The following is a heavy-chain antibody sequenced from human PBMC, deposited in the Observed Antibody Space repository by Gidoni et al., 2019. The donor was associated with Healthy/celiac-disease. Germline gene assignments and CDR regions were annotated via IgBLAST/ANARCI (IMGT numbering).Heavy chain of an antibody. J-gene: IGHJ4*02. CDR2: IWYDGSNK. CDR3: ARDFSASSSWYVY. V-gene: IGHV3-33*01. D-gene: IGHD6-13*01. Sequence: QVQLVESGGGVVQPGRSLRLSCAASAFTFSSYGMHWVRQAPGKGLEWVAVIWYDGSNKYYADSVKGRFTISRDNSKNTLYLQMNSLRAEDTAVYYCARDFSASSSWYVYWGQGTLVTVSS. CDR1: AFTFSSYG.